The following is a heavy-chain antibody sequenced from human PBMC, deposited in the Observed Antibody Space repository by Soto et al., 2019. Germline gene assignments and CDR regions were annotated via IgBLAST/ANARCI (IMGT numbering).Heavy chain of an antibody. Sequence: PGGSLRLSCAASGFTFSSYSMNWVRQAPGKGLEWVSSISGSSSYIYSPDSVKGRFTISRDNAKNSLYLQMNSLRAEDTAVYYCARSHGSSGNGAFDIWGQGTMVTVSS. CDR2: ISGSSSYI. J-gene: IGHJ3*02. CDR3: ARSHGSSGNGAFDI. V-gene: IGHV3-21*01. D-gene: IGHD6-13*01. CDR1: GFTFSSYS.